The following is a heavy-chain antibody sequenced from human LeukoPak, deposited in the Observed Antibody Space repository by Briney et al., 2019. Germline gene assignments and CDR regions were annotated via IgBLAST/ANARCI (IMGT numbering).Heavy chain of an antibody. CDR3: GSDTVLGY. V-gene: IGHV3-74*01. D-gene: IGHD5-18*01. Sequence: GGSLRLSCAASGFTFSTYWMHWVRQAPGKGLVWVSRINGDGSSTFYADSVKGRSTISRDNAKSTVYLQMNSLRGEDTAVYYCGSDTVLGYWGQGTLVTASS. CDR1: GFTFSTYW. J-gene: IGHJ4*02. CDR2: INGDGSST.